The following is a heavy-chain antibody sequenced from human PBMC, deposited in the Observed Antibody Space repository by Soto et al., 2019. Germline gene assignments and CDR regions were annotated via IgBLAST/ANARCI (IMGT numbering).Heavy chain of an antibody. J-gene: IGHJ6*02. V-gene: IGHV3-30-3*01. D-gene: IGHD3-16*01. CDR3: ARGGTLYSGYYGMDV. CDR2: ISYDGSNK. Sequence: QVQLVESGGGVVQPGRSLRLSCAASGFTFSSYAMHWVRQAPGKGLEWVAVISYDGSNKYYADSVKGRFTISRDNSKNPLHPQMNSLRAEDTAVYYCARGGTLYSGYYGMDVWGQGTTVTVSS. CDR1: GFTFSSYA.